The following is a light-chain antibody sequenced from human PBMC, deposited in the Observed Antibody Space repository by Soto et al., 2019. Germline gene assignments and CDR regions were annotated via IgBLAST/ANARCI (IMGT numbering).Light chain of an antibody. CDR2: GAS. CDR3: QKYNSAPHT. Sequence: DIQMTQSPSSLSASVGDRVTITCRASQGISNYLAWYQQKPGKVPELLIYGASTLQSGVPSRFSGRGSGTDFTLTISSLQPEDGATYYCQKYNSAPHTFGQGTKLEIK. CDR1: QGISNY. V-gene: IGKV1-27*01. J-gene: IGKJ2*01.